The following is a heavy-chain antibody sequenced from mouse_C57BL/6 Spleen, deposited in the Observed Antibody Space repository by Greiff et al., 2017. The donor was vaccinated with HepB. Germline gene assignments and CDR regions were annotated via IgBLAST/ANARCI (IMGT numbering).Heavy chain of an antibody. D-gene: IGHD4-1*01. Sequence: VQLKESGPELVKPGASVKMSCKASGYTFTDYNMHWVKQSHGKSLEWIGYINPNNGGTSYNQKFKGKATLTVNKSSSTAYMELRSLTSEDSAVYYCARKLAYYFDYWGQGTTLTVSS. CDR1: GYTFTDYN. CDR3: ARKLAYYFDY. CDR2: INPNNGGT. V-gene: IGHV1-22*01. J-gene: IGHJ2*01.